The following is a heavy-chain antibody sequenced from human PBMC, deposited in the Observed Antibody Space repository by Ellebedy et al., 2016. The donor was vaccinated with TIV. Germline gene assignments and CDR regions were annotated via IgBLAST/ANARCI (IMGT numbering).Heavy chain of an antibody. CDR1: GFTFSSFV. CDR2: ISGSGGST. Sequence: GESLKISCAASGFTFSSFVMSWVRQAPGKGLEWVSAISGSGGSTYYADSVKGRCTISRDISRNTLYLQMNSLRAEDTAVYYCAKGRGGSSYSSLDVWGQGTTVTVSS. J-gene: IGHJ6*02. V-gene: IGHV3-23*01. D-gene: IGHD2-15*01. CDR3: AKGRGGSSYSSLDV.